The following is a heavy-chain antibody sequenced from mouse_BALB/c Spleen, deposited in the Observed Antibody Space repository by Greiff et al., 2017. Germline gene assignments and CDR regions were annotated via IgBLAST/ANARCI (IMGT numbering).Heavy chain of an antibody. V-gene: IGHV1-7*01. CDR3: TYGPAMDY. CDR2: INPSTGYT. J-gene: IGHJ4*01. Sequence: QVHVKQSGAELAKPGASVKMSCKASGYTFTSYWMHWVKQRPGQGLEWIGYINPSTGYTEYNQKFKDKATLTADKSSSTAYMQLSSLTSEDSAVYYCTYGPAMDYWGQGTSVTVSS. D-gene: IGHD1-1*02. CDR1: GYTFTSYW.